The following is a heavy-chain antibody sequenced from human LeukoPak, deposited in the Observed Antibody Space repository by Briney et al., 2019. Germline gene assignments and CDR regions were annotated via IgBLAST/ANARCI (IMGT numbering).Heavy chain of an antibody. CDR2: ISSSSSYI. D-gene: IGHD3-3*01. CDR3: ARDGGFWSGYYTELV. Sequence: PGGSLRLSCAASGFTFSSYSMNWVRQAPGKGLEWVSSISSSSSYIYYADSVKGRFTISRDNAKNSLYLQMNSLRAEDTAVYYCARDGGFWSGYYTELVWGQGTLVTVSS. CDR1: GFTFSSYS. J-gene: IGHJ4*02. V-gene: IGHV3-21*01.